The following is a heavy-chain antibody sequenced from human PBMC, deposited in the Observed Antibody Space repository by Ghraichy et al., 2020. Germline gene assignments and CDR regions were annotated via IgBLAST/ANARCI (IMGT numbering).Heavy chain of an antibody. CDR3: ARGVVGRSGGSCYHQFDY. V-gene: IGHV1-69*13. J-gene: IGHJ4*02. D-gene: IGHD2-15*01. CDR1: GGTFSSYA. CDR2: IIPIFGTA. Sequence: SVKVSCKASGGTFSSYAISWVRQAPGQGLEWMGGIIPIFGTANYAQKFHGRVTITADESTSSASMELSSLRSEDTAVYYCARGVVGRSGGSCYHQFDYWGQGTLVTVSS.